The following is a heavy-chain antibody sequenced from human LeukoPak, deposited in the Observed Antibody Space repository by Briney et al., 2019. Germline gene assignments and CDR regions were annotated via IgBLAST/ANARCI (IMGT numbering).Heavy chain of an antibody. J-gene: IGHJ4*02. CDR2: IWYDGSNK. CDR3: ARGATYYDFWSGYSPRDY. D-gene: IGHD3-3*01. Sequence: GRSLRLSCAASGFTFSSYGMHWVRQAPGKGLEWVAVIWYDGSNKYYADSVKGRFTISRDNSKNTLYLQMNSLRAEDTAVYYCARGATYYDFWSGYSPRDYWGQGTLVTVSS. V-gene: IGHV3-33*01. CDR1: GFTFSSYG.